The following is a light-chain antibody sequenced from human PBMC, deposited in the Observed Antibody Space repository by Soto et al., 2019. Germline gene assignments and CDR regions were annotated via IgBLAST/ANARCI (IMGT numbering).Light chain of an antibody. CDR3: AAWDDGLNGVV. CDR1: GSNIGGNA. V-gene: IGLV1-44*01. J-gene: IGLJ7*01. Sequence: QSVLTQPPSASETPGQRVTLTCSGGGSNIGGNAVNWYQQLPGTAPKLLIYINNQRPSGVPDRFSGSKSGTSASLAISGLQSEDEAHYYCAAWDDGLNGVVFGGGTQLTVL. CDR2: INN.